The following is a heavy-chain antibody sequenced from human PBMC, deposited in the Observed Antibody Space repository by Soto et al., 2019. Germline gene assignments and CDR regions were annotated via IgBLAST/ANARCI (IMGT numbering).Heavy chain of an antibody. V-gene: IGHV4-34*01. CDR1: GGSGGAVSGDY. Sequence: SETLSLTCAGNGGSGGAVSGDYWSWIRQPPGKGLEWIGDINHSGSTNYDPSLKSRVTISVDTSKNQFSLKLNSMTAADTAVYYCARHNYGSGSTYFDYWGQGTLVTVSS. CDR3: ARHNYGSGSTYFDY. D-gene: IGHD3-10*01. J-gene: IGHJ4*02. CDR2: INHSGST.